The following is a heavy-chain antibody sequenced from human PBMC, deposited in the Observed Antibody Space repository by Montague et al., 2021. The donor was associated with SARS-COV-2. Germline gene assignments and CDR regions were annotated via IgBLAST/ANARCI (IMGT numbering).Heavy chain of an antibody. CDR2: IYNGGST. CDR1: EFTVSSNY. CDR3: SRVGRDSAILPIAIHYGMDV. D-gene: IGHD2-2*01. J-gene: IGHJ6*02. V-gene: IGHV3-53*01. Sequence: SLRLSCAASEFTVSSNYMTWVRQAPGKGLEWVSVIYNGGSTYYADSVKDRFTISRDNSKNTLYLQLNSLRADDTAVYYCSRVGRDSAILPIAIHYGMDVWGQGTTVTVS.